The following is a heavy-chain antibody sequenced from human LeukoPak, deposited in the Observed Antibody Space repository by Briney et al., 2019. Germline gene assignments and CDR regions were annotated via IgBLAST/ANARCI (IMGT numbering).Heavy chain of an antibody. J-gene: IGHJ4*02. V-gene: IGHV1-2*02. Sequence: GASVKVSCKASGYTFTGHYMHWVRQAPGQGLEWMGWINPNSGGTNYAQKFQGRVTMTRDTSISTAYMELSRLRSDDTAVYYCARDTPMYYDFWSGKDGLDYWGQGTLVTVPS. CDR2: INPNSGGT. CDR1: GYTFTGHY. CDR3: ARDTPMYYDFWSGKDGLDY. D-gene: IGHD3-3*01.